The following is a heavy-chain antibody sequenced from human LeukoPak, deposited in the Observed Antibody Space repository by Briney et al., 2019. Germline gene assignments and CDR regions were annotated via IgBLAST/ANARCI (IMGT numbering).Heavy chain of an antibody. CDR2: IWYDGSNK. V-gene: IGHV3-33*01. CDR3: ARDNFGDWNRGGYNNWFDP. CDR1: GFTFSSYG. D-gene: IGHD1-1*01. Sequence: PGRSLRLSCAASGFTFSSYGMHWVRQAPGKGLEWVAVIWYDGSNKYYADSVKGRFTISRDNSKNTLYLQMNSLRAEDTAVYYCARDNFGDWNRGGYNNWFDPWGQGTLVTVSS. J-gene: IGHJ5*02.